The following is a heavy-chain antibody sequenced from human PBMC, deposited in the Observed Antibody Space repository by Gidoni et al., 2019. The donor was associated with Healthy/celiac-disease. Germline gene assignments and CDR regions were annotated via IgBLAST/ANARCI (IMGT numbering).Heavy chain of an antibody. Sequence: QVQLVQSGAEVKKPGSSVKVSCKASGGPFSSYAISWVRQAPGQGLEWMGGIIPIFGTANYAQKFQGRVTITADESTSTAYMELSSLRSEDTAVYYCASPIAARRGNYFDYWGQGTLVTVSS. CDR2: IIPIFGTA. CDR3: ASPIAARRGNYFDY. D-gene: IGHD6-6*01. J-gene: IGHJ4*02. V-gene: IGHV1-69*01. CDR1: GGPFSSYA.